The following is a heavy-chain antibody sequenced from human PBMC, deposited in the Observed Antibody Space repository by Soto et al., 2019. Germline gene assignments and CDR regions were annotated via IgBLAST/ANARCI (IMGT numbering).Heavy chain of an antibody. CDR2: ISYSGST. Sequence: PSETLSLTCTVSGGSISSGNYYWSWIRQPPGKGLEWIGFISYSGSTYYSASLKSRFTISVDTSKNQFSLNLSFVTAADTAVYYCVTMERHGKGLDFYAYWARGTLVTVSS. J-gene: IGHJ4*02. D-gene: IGHD1-1*01. CDR3: VTMERHGKGLDFYAY. CDR1: GGSISSGNYY. V-gene: IGHV4-30-4*01.